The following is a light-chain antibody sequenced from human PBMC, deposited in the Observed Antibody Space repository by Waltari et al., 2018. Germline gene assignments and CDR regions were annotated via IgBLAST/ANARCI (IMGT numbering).Light chain of an antibody. Sequence: AIRMTQSPSSLAASTGDRVTITCRASQDISGDLAWYQQKPGKAPNLLVYASSTSQTGVPSRFIGSGSGTAFTLTIDCLQSEDFATYYCQQYFVYPYTFGQGTKLEIK. CDR2: ASS. CDR3: QQYFVYPYT. CDR1: QDISGD. J-gene: IGKJ2*01. V-gene: IGKV1-8*01.